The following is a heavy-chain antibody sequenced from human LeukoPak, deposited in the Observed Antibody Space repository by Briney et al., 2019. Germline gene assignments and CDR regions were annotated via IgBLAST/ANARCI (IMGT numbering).Heavy chain of an antibody. V-gene: IGHV4-34*01. CDR2: INHSGST. D-gene: IGHD3-10*01. CDR3: ARRSYYGSGSYYAPLNY. CDR1: GGSLSGYY. Sequence: SETLSLTCAVYGGSLSGYYWSWIRQPPGKGLEWIGEINHSGSTNYNPSLKSRVTISVDTSKNQFSLKLSSVTAADTAVYYCARRSYYGSGSYYAPLNYWGQGTLVTVSS. J-gene: IGHJ4*02.